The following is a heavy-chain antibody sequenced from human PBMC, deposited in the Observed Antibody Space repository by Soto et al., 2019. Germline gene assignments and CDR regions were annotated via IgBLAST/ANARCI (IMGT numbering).Heavy chain of an antibody. V-gene: IGHV4-59*01. CDR2: ICYSGST. Sequence: SETLSLTCTVSGGSISSYYWSWIRQPPGKGLEWIGYICYSGSTNYNPSLKSRVTISVDTSKNQFSLKLGSVTAADTAVYFCARDRSGDNWFDPWGQGTLVTVSS. CDR3: ARDRSGDNWFDP. CDR1: GGSISSYY. D-gene: IGHD1-26*01. J-gene: IGHJ5*02.